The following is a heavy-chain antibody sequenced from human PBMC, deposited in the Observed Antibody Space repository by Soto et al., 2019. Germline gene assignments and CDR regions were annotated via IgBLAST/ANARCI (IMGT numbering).Heavy chain of an antibody. CDR1: GFAFSTYA. CDR2: ISGIGGSS. D-gene: IGHD6-13*01. V-gene: IGHV3-23*01. Sequence: PGGSLRLSCAASGFAFSTYAMTWVRQAPGKGLEWVSVISGIGGSSYYAASVKGQFTISRDNSKNTLFLQMNGLRAEDTAVYYCAKVTKRAAAGRYEYYKYGMDVWGQGTTVTVSS. CDR3: AKVTKRAAAGRYEYYKYGMDV. J-gene: IGHJ6*02.